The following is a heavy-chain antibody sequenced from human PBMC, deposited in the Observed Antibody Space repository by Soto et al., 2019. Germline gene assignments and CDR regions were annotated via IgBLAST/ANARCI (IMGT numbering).Heavy chain of an antibody. CDR3: ARDTADIVVVQAAIIDHRMDV. V-gene: IGHV1-18*04. CDR2: ISAYNGNT. CDR1: GYTFTSYG. D-gene: IGHD2-2*01. Sequence: ASVKVSCKASGYTFTSYGISWVRQAPGQGLEWMGWISAYNGNTNYAQKLQGRVTMTTDTSTSTAYMELRSLRSDDTAVYYCARDTADIVVVQAAIIDHRMDVSGQGTTVTVSS. J-gene: IGHJ6*02.